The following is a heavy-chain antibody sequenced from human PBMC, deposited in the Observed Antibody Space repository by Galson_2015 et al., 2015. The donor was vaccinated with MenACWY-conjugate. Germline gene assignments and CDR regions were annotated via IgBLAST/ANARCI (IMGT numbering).Heavy chain of an antibody. J-gene: IGHJ5*02. V-gene: IGHV1-69*13. Sequence: SVKVSCKASGGTFSSYAISWVRQAPGQGLEWMGGIIPIFGTANYAQKFQGRVTITADESTSTAYMELSSLRSEDTAVYYCARGLSVAGTVGIWFDPWGQGTLVTVSS. CDR1: GGTFSSYA. CDR2: IIPIFGTA. CDR3: ARGLSVAGTVGIWFDP. D-gene: IGHD6-19*01.